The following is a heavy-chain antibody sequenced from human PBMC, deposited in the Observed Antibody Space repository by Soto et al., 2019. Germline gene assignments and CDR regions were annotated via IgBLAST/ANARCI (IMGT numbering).Heavy chain of an antibody. J-gene: IGHJ3*02. V-gene: IGHV1-18*01. D-gene: IGHD6-19*01. Sequence: ASVKVSCKASGYTFTSYGISWVRQAPGQGLEWMGWISAYNGKTNYAQKLQGRVTMTTDTSTSTAYMELRSLISDDTAVYYCAREHYSSGWYHAFDIWGQGTMVTVSS. CDR3: AREHYSSGWYHAFDI. CDR1: GYTFTSYG. CDR2: ISAYNGKT.